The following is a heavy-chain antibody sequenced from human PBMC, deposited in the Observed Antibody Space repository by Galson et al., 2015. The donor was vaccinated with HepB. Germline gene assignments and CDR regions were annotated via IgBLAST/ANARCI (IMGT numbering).Heavy chain of an antibody. CDR1: GFTFSSYS. Sequence: SLRLSCAASGFTFSSYSMNWVRQAPGKGLEWVASITTRSSFIYYADSVKGRFTISRDNAKNSLFLQMNSLRVDDTAVYYCARDGGHEYGDYWGQGALVTVSS. CDR3: ARDGGHEYGDY. J-gene: IGHJ4*02. D-gene: IGHD4-17*01. V-gene: IGHV3-21*01. CDR2: ITTRSSFI.